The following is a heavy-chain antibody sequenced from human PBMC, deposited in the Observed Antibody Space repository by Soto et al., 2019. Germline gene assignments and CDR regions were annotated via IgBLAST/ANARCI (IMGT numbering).Heavy chain of an antibody. Sequence: SETLSLTCTVSGGSISSSSYYWGWIRQPPGKGLEWIGSIYYSGSTYYNPSLKSRVTISVDTSKNQFSLKLSSVTAADTAVYYCARQISSGWYYYYGMDVWGQGTTVTVSS. CDR2: IYYSGST. CDR1: GGSISSSSYY. J-gene: IGHJ6*02. V-gene: IGHV4-39*01. D-gene: IGHD6-19*01. CDR3: ARQISSGWYYYYGMDV.